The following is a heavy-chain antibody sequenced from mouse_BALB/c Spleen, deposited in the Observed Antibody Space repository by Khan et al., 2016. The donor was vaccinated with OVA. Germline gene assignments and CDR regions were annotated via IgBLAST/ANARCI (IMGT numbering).Heavy chain of an antibody. CDR2: IWSGGIT. J-gene: IGHJ3*01. D-gene: IGHD2-4*01. V-gene: IGHV2-2*02. Sequence: QVQLKQSGPGLVQPSQSLSITCTVSGFSLTTYGVHWVRQSPGKGLEWLGVIWSGGITDYNAPFISRLSISKDNSKSQVFFKMNSLQANDTAIYYCARNDDYDEGLAYWGQGTLVTVSA. CDR3: ARNDDYDEGLAY. CDR1: GFSLTTYG.